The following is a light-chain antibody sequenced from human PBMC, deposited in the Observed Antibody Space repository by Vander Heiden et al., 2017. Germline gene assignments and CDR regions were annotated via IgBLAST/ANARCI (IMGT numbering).Light chain of an antibody. CDR3: SSDTSSSTLV. CDR2: DVS. Sequence: QSALTQPASGSGSPGRSISISCSGTSRDVGGYKYVSWYQQHPGKAPKLMIYDVSNRPSGVSNRFSGSKSGNTSALTISGLQAEDEADYYCSSDTSSSTLVFGGGTKLTVL. V-gene: IGLV2-14*01. CDR1: SRDVGGYKY. J-gene: IGLJ2*01.